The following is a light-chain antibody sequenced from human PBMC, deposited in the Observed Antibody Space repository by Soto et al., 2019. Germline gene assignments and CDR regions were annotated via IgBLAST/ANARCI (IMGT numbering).Light chain of an antibody. V-gene: IGKV3-20*01. CDR2: GAS. J-gene: IGKJ1*01. CDR1: QTVRSSS. Sequence: DIVLTQSPGTLSLSPGERATLSCRASQTVRSSSLAWYQQKPGQAPRLLIFGASTRAAGFPDRFSGSGSGTDFTLTISRLEPEDFAVYYCQQYGSSPRTFGHGTKVEIK. CDR3: QQYGSSPRT.